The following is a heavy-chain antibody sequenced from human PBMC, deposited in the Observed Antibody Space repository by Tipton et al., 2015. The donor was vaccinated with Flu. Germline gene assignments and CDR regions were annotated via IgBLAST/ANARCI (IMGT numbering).Heavy chain of an antibody. CDR3: APSGYSSSLYPPYYFDY. J-gene: IGHJ4*02. CDR1: GFTFSSYS. Sequence: QLVQSGGGLVKPGGSLRLSCAASGFTFSSYSMNWVRQAPGKGLEWVSSISSSSSYIYYADSVKGRFTISRDNAKNSLYLQMNSLRAEDTAVYYCAPSGYSSSLYPPYYFDYLGQGTLVTVSS. D-gene: IGHD6-13*01. CDR2: ISSSSSYI. V-gene: IGHV3-21*01.